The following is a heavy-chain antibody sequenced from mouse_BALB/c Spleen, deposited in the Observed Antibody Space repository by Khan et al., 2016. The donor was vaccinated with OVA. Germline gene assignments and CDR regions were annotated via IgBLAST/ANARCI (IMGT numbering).Heavy chain of an antibody. J-gene: IGHJ3*01. CDR1: GFTFSTYG. CDR2: VSTGGHYT. Sequence: EVKVVESGGDVVKPGGSLKLSCAASGFTFSTYGMSWVRQTPDKRLEWVATVSTGGHYTYYPDTVKGRFPISRDNAKNTLYLQMSSLKSEDTAMFYCARLAYYYDSEGFAYWGQGTLVTVSA. D-gene: IGHD1-1*01. V-gene: IGHV5-6*01. CDR3: ARLAYYYDSEGFAY.